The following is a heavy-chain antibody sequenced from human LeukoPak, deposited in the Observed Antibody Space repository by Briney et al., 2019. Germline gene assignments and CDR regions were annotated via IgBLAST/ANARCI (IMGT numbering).Heavy chain of an antibody. CDR3: ARWARYCSSGSCYSWFDP. CDR2: RKLDGSEE. Sequence: GGTLRLSCAASGFTFRSYWMSWVRQAPGKGLERVANRKLDGSEEYYVDSVKGRFTISSDNAKNSLYLQMNSLRVDDTAVYYCARWARYCSSGSCYSWFDPWGQGTLVTVSS. V-gene: IGHV3-7*01. CDR1: GFTFRSYW. D-gene: IGHD2-15*01. J-gene: IGHJ5*02.